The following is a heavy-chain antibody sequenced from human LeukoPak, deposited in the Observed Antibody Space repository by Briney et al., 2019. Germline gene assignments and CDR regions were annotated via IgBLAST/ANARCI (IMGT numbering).Heavy chain of an antibody. J-gene: IGHJ5*02. V-gene: IGHV3-33*01. CDR2: IWYDGSVT. D-gene: IGHD1-26*01. Sequence: GGSLRLSCAASGFSFNGYGMHWVRQAPGKGLEWVAIIWYDGSVTYYEDSVKGRFTISRGNSKSTLYLQMDSLRAEDTAVYYCARHGSGRNNFDPLDHWGQGTLVTVSS. CDR1: GFSFNGYG. CDR3: ARHGSGRNNFDPLDH.